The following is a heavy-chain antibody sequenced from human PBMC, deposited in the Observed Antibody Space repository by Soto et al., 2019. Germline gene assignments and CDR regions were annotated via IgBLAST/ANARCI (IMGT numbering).Heavy chain of an antibody. D-gene: IGHD6-13*01. Sequence: ASVKVSCKASGYTFTSYAMHWVRQAPGQRLEWMGWINAGNGNTKYSQKFQGRVTITRDTSASTAYMELSSLRSEDTAVYYCAREDCSSSCLGTPDHYYWYFDLWGRGTLVTVSS. J-gene: IGHJ2*01. CDR3: AREDCSSSCLGTPDHYYWYFDL. CDR1: GYTFTSYA. V-gene: IGHV1-3*01. CDR2: INAGNGNT.